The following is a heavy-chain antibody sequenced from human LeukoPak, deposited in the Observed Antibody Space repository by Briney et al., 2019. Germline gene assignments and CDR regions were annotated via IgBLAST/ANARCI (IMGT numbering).Heavy chain of an antibody. CDR1: RFTFSSYS. CDR3: ARGYSSSWYLD. Sequence: GGSLRLSCAASRFTFSSYSMNWVRQAPGKGLEWVSSISSSSSYIYYADSVKGRFTISRDNAKKSLSLQMNSLRADDTAVYYCARGYSSSWYLDWGQGTLVTVSS. J-gene: IGHJ4*02. CDR2: ISSSSSYI. V-gene: IGHV3-21*01. D-gene: IGHD6-13*01.